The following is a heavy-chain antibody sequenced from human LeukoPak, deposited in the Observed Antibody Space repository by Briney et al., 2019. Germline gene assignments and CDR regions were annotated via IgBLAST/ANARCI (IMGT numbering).Heavy chain of an antibody. CDR2: ISYDGSNK. Sequence: GGSLRLSCAASGCTFSSYAMHWVRQAPGKGLEWVAVISYDGSNKYYADSVKGRFTISRDNSKNTLYLQMNSLRAEDTAVYYCARDGATEYFDYWGQGTLVTVSS. CDR3: ARDGATEYFDY. V-gene: IGHV3-30-3*01. D-gene: IGHD1-26*01. CDR1: GCTFSSYA. J-gene: IGHJ4*02.